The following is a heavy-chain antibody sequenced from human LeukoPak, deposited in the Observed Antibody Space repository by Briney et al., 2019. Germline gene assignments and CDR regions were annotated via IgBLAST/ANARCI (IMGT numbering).Heavy chain of an antibody. D-gene: IGHD3-3*01. CDR2: ISSSSSYI. CDR1: GFTFSDYW. CDR3: ARVWPSEVLRFLEWLFDY. Sequence: PGGSLRLSCAASGFTFSDYWMNWVRQAPGKGLEWVSSISSSSSYIYYADSVKGRCTISRDNAKNSLYLQMNSLRAEDTAVYYCARVWPSEVLRFLEWLFDYWGQGTLVTVSS. V-gene: IGHV3-21*01. J-gene: IGHJ4*02.